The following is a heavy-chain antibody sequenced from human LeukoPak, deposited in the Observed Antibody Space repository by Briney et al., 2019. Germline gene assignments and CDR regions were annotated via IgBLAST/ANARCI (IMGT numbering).Heavy chain of an antibody. V-gene: IGHV3-64*02. CDR1: GYTFSSYA. CDR2: ISPDGGTT. CDR3: ARVLPGGSCYDY. J-gene: IGHJ4*02. D-gene: IGHD2-15*01. Sequence: GGSLRLSCAASGYTFSSYALNWVRQAPGKGLEYVSAISPDGGTTYYADSVKGRFTISRDNSKNTLYLQMGSLRAEDMAVYYCARVLPGGSCYDYWGQGTLVTVSS.